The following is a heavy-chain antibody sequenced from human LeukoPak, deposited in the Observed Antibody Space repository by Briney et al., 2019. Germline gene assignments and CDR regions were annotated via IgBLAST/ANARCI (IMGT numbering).Heavy chain of an antibody. V-gene: IGHV4-59*12. CDR2: IYHSGST. J-gene: IGHJ4*02. CDR1: GGFNTHYY. CDR3: ARDLRGHSSGYYLDY. D-gene: IGHD3-22*01. Sequence: SETLSLTCSVSGGFNTHYYWSWIRQPPGKGLEWIGYIYHSGSTNYNPSLKSRVTISLDTSKNHFSLKLSSVTAADTAVYYCARDLRGHSSGYYLDYWGQGTPVTVSS.